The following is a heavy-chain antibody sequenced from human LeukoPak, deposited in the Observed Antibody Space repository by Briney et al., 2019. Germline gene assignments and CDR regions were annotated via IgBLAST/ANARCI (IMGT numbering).Heavy chain of an antibody. CDR3: ARAGSGWYGGGDY. V-gene: IGHV4-59*01. J-gene: IGHJ4*02. D-gene: IGHD6-19*01. CDR1: GGSISSYY. CDR2: IYYSGST. Sequence: SETLSLTCTVSGGSISSYYWSWIRQPPGKGLEWIGYIYYSGSTNYNPSLKSRVTISVDTSKNQFSLKLGSVTAADTAVYYCARAGSGWYGGGDYWGQRTLVTVSS.